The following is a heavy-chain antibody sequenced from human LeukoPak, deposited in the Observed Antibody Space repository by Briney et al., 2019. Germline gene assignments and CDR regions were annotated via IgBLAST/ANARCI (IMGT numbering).Heavy chain of an antibody. V-gene: IGHV3-30*02. CDR3: ARDPPTNPSDILTAPGNY. Sequence: GGSLRLSCTASGFTFSGAWMTWVRQAPGKGLEWVAFIRYDGSNKYYADSVKGRFTISRDNAKNSLYLQMNSLRAEDTAVYYCARDPPTNPSDILTAPGNYWGQGTLVTVSS. D-gene: IGHD3-9*01. CDR2: IRYDGSNK. CDR1: GFTFSGAW. J-gene: IGHJ4*02.